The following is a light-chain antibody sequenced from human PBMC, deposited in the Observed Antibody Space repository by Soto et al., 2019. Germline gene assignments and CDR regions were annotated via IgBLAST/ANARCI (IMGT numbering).Light chain of an antibody. CDR1: SSDVGGYNY. Sequence: QSALTQPASVSGSPGQSITISCTGTSSDVGGYNYVSWYQHHPGKAPKLMIYEVSNRPSGVSNRFSGSKSGNTASLTISGLQAEDAADYYCSSYTSISTLVFGTGTNLTVL. V-gene: IGLV2-14*01. CDR2: EVS. J-gene: IGLJ1*01. CDR3: SSYTSISTLV.